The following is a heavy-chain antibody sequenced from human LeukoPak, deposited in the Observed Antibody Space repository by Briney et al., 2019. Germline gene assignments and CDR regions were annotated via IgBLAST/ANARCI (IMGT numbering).Heavy chain of an antibody. J-gene: IGHJ4*02. V-gene: IGHV4-59*01. Sequence: SETLSLTCTVSGGSISNYYWSWIRQPPGKGLEWIGYIYYSGSTNYNPSLKSRVTISLDTSKSQFSLKLSSVTAADTAVYYCARTDTAMVTPKRFDYWGQGTLVTVSS. D-gene: IGHD5-18*01. CDR2: IYYSGST. CDR1: GGSISNYY. CDR3: ARTDTAMVTPKRFDY.